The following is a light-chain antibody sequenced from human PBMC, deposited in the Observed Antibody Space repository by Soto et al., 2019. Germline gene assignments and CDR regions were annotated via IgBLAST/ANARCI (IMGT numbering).Light chain of an antibody. CDR2: SAT. CDR1: QSISNF. V-gene: IGKV1-39*01. Sequence: DIQMTQSPSSLSASVGDRVSVTCRASQSISNFLNWYQQKPGQAPKLLMYSATTLLGGVPSRFSGSGSGTDFSLTISSLQPEDFATYYCQQSFSTPQTFGQGTKVDIK. J-gene: IGKJ1*01. CDR3: QQSFSTPQT.